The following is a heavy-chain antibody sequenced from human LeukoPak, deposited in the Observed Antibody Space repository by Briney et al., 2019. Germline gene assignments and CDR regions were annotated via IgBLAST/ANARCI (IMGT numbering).Heavy chain of an antibody. V-gene: IGHV3-48*01. J-gene: IGHJ6*03. Sequence: GGSLRLSCAASGFTFSRYSMNWVRQAPGKGLEWVSYISSSSSTIYNADSVKGRFTISRDNAKNSLYLQMNSLRAEDTAVYYCASGYSGYGTYYLDVWGKGTTVTISS. CDR2: ISSSSSTI. CDR1: GFTFSRYS. CDR3: ASGYSGYGTYYLDV. D-gene: IGHD5-12*01.